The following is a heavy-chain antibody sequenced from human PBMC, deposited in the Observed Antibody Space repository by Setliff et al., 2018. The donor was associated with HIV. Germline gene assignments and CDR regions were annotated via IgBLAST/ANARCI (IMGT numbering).Heavy chain of an antibody. D-gene: IGHD3-22*01. V-gene: IGHV1-18*01. CDR1: GYTFTSYG. Sequence: ASVKVSCKASGYTFTSYGISWVRQAPGQGLEWMGWISTFDRGINYDDKFEGRITMTTDTSTSTAYMELRSLRSDDTAVYYCARDVPHMIVVIGAEAFDIWGQGTMVTVSS. CDR3: ARDVPHMIVVIGAEAFDI. J-gene: IGHJ3*02. CDR2: ISTFDRGI.